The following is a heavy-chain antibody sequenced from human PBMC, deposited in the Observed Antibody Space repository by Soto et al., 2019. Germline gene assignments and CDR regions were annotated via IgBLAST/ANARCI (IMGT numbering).Heavy chain of an antibody. D-gene: IGHD3-3*01. CDR3: ATTEASISSNRDYYHYSGLHF. J-gene: IGHJ6*02. CDR2: IVLYFRMP. CDR1: GDTLSRFA. V-gene: IGHV1-69*01. Sequence: QVQLVQPGAEVKKPGSLENVSYKASGDTLSRFAIAWVRQAPERGLEWMVWIVLYFRMPDYAPKFRGRIMTSADESSNFANMQLSSLRSYDTAILFCATTEASISSNRDYYHYSGLHFWGQATPFTVS.